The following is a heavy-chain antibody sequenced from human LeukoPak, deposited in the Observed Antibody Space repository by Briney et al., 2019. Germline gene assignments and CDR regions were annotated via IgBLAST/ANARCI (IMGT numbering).Heavy chain of an antibody. V-gene: IGHV1-69*04. CDR2: IIPILGIA. CDR3: ARDLYTGYDYYYGMDV. J-gene: IGHJ6*02. CDR1: GGTFSSYA. Sequence: GASVKVSCKASGGTFSSYAISWVRQAPGQGLEWMGRIIPILGIANYAQKFQGRVTITADKSTSTAYMELSSLRSEDTAVYYCARDLYTGYDYYYGMDVWGQGTTVTVSS. D-gene: IGHD1-26*01.